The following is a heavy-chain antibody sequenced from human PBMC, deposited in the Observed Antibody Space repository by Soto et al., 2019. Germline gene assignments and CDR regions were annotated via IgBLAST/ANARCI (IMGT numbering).Heavy chain of an antibody. CDR2: ISGSGGST. CDR1: GFTFSSYA. D-gene: IGHD3-3*01. CDR3: ARTKPVLRFLEWLFDY. Sequence: GGSLRLSCAASGFTFSSYAMSWVRQAPGKGLEWVSAISGSGGSTYYTDSVKGRFTISRDNSKNTLYLQMNSLRAEDTAVYYCARTKPVLRFLEWLFDYWGQGTLVTVSS. J-gene: IGHJ4*02. V-gene: IGHV3-23*01.